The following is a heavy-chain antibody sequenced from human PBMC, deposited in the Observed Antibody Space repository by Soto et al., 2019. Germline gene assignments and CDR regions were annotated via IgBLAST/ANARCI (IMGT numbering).Heavy chain of an antibody. V-gene: IGHV1-69*13. CDR3: ARVWNGRRYYYAMDV. CDR1: GGTFSSYA. CDR2: IIPIFGTA. Sequence: GASVRVSCKASGGTFSSYAISWVRQAPGQGLEWMGGIIPIFGTANYAQKFQGRVTITADESTSTAYMELSSLRAEDTAVYYCARVWNGRRYYYAMDVWGQGTTVTVSS. J-gene: IGHJ6*02. D-gene: IGHD1-1*01.